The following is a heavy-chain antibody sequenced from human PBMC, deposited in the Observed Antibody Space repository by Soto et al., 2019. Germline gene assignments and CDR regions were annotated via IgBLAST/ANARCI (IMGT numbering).Heavy chain of an antibody. CDR1: GGSFSGYY. D-gene: IGHD6-19*01. CDR3: ARLAVAGRGEHNTRQN. Sequence: SETLSLTCAVYGGSFSGYYWSWIRQPPGKGLEWIGEINHSGSTNYNPSLKSRVTISVDTSKNQFSLKLSSVTAADTAVYYCARLAVAGRGEHNTRQNWGQGTLVTVSS. J-gene: IGHJ4*02. CDR2: INHSGST. V-gene: IGHV4-34*01.